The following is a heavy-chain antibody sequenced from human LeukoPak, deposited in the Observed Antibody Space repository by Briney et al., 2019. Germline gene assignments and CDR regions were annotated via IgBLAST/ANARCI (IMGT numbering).Heavy chain of an antibody. V-gene: IGHV3-30*18. Sequence: PGGSLRLSCAASGFTFSTYGMHWVRQAPGKGLEWVAGISYDESKKYYGDSVKGRFTVSRDNSENTLYLKMNSLRAEDTAVYYCAKGLKSTTQLVFGWFDPWGQGTLVTVSS. CDR1: GFTFSTYG. D-gene: IGHD6-6*01. J-gene: IGHJ5*02. CDR3: AKGLKSTTQLVFGWFDP. CDR2: ISYDESKK.